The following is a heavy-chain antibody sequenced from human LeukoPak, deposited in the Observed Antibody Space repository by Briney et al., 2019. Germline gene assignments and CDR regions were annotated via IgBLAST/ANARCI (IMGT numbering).Heavy chain of an antibody. CDR3: ARDPYSSSWHYFDY. CDR1: GGSFSGYY. V-gene: IGHV4-34*01. D-gene: IGHD6-13*01. Sequence: SETLSLTCAVYGGSFSGYYWSWIRQPPGKGLEWIGEINHSGSTNYNPSLKSRVTISVDTSKNQFSLKLSSVTAADTAVYYCARDPYSSSWHYFDYWGQGTLVIVSS. CDR2: INHSGST. J-gene: IGHJ4*02.